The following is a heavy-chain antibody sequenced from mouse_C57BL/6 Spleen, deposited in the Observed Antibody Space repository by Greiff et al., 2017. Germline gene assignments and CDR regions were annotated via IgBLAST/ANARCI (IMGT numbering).Heavy chain of an antibody. CDR3: VRELYYDYDKDYAMDY. D-gene: IGHD2-4*01. J-gene: IGHJ4*01. V-gene: IGHV5-4*01. CDR1: GFTFSSYA. CDR2: ISDGGSYT. Sequence: EVKLMESGGGLVKPGGSLKLSCAASGFTFSSYAMSWVRQTPEKRLEWVATISDGGSYTYYPDNVKGRFTISRGNAKNNLYLQMSHLKSEDTAMYYCVRELYYDYDKDYAMDYWGQGTSVTVSS.